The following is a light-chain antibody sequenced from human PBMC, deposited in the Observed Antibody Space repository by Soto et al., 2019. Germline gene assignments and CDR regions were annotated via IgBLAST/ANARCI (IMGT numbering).Light chain of an antibody. CDR2: RNN. J-gene: IGLJ1*01. CDR3: AAWDDSLSGLYV. Sequence: QLVLTQPPSASGTPGQRVTISCSGSSFNIGSNYVYWYQQLPGTAPKLLIYRNNQRPSGVPDRFSGSKSGTSASLAISGLRSEDEADYYCAAWDDSLSGLYVFGTGTKLTVL. V-gene: IGLV1-47*01. CDR1: SFNIGSNY.